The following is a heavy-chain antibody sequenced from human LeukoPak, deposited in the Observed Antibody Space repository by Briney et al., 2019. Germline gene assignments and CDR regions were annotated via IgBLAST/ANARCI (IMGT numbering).Heavy chain of an antibody. V-gene: IGHV4-34*01. J-gene: IGHJ4*02. Sequence: SETLSLTCAVYGGSFSGYYWSWIRQPPGKGLEWIGEINHSDSPNYNPSLKSRVTISVDTSKNQFSLKLSSVTAADTAVYYCARVDPDSSSTLEVFDYWGQGTLVTVSS. D-gene: IGHD6-6*01. CDR3: ARVDPDSSSTLEVFDY. CDR1: GGSFSGYY. CDR2: INHSDSP.